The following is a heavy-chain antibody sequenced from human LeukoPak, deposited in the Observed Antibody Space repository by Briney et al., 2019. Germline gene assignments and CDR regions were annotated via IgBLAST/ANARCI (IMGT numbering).Heavy chain of an antibody. Sequence: SETLSLTCTVSGGSISSSSYYWGWIRQPPGKGLEWIGSIYYSGSTNYNPSLKSRVTISVDTSKNQFSLKLSSVTAADTAVYYCASRRRITMVRGVIRPFDYWGQGTLVTVSS. V-gene: IGHV4-39*07. CDR2: IYYSGST. D-gene: IGHD3-10*01. CDR1: GGSISSSSYY. J-gene: IGHJ4*02. CDR3: ASRRRITMVRGVIRPFDY.